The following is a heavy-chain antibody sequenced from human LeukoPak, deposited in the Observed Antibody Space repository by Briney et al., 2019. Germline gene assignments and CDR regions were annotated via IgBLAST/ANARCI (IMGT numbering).Heavy chain of an antibody. V-gene: IGHV3-15*01. CDR2: IKSKADGGTT. D-gene: IGHD2/OR15-2a*01. CDR3: TTLKAVPLPDY. CDR1: GFAFNGAW. J-gene: IGHJ4*02. Sequence: PGGSLRLSCAASGFAFNGAWMSWVRQAPGQGLEWVGRIKSKADGGTTDYAAPVKGRFSISRDDSINTLYLQMNSLKIEDTAVYYCTTLKAVPLPDYWGQGTLVTVSS.